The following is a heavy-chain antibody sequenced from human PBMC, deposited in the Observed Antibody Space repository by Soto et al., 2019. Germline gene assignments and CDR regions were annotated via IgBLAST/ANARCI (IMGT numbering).Heavy chain of an antibody. Sequence: GGSLRLSCAASGFTFSSYAMHWVRQAPGKGLEYVSAISSNGGSTYYANSVKGRFTISRDNSKNTLYLPMGSLRAEDMAVYYCASGLGYCSGGSCYSDYYYYMDVWGKGTTATVSS. CDR2: ISSNGGST. CDR1: GFTFSSYA. CDR3: ASGLGYCSGGSCYSDYYYYMDV. D-gene: IGHD2-15*01. V-gene: IGHV3-64*01. J-gene: IGHJ6*03.